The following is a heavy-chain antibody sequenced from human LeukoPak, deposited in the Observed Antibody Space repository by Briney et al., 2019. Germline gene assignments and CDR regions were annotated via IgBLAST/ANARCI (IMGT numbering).Heavy chain of an antibody. CDR2: TKRKTDGRTT. J-gene: IGHJ6*03. Sequence: GGCLTLSCAASGFTLSRYAMSWDRQAHGKGLEWVGRTKRKTDGRTTDYAAPVKCRFTVSRDDSKNTLYLQMNSMKTEDTAVYYCTTDPNFVVVPAAIPSPMDVWGKGTTVTVSS. CDR1: GFTLSRYA. CDR3: TTDPNFVVVPAAIPSPMDV. V-gene: IGHV3-15*01. D-gene: IGHD2-2*02.